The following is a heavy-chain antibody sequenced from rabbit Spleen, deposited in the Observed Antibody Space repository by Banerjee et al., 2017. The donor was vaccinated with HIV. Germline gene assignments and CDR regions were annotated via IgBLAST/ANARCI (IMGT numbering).Heavy chain of an antibody. J-gene: IGHJ4*01. D-gene: IGHD4-1*01. CDR3: VREVAAKFSL. V-gene: IGHV1S45*01. CDR2: IDPVFGIT. CDR1: GFSFSSSYW. Sequence: QEQLEESGGDLVQPEGSLTLTCTASGFSFSSSYWICWVRQAPGKGLEWIGYIDPVFGITYYANWVNGRFTISRHNAQNTLFLQLNSLTAADTATYFCVREVAAKFSLWGPGTLVTVS.